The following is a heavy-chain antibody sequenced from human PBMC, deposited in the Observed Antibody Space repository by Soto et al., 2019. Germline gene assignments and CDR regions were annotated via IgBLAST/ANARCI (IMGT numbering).Heavy chain of an antibody. CDR2: INAGNGNT. CDR3: ARQDYYDSSGYYYD. V-gene: IGHV1-3*01. J-gene: IGHJ4*02. D-gene: IGHD3-22*01. CDR1: GYTFTSYA. Sequence: ASVKVSCKASGYTFTSYAMHWVRQAPGQRLEWMGWINAGNGNTKYSQKFQGRVTMTRDTSTSTAYMELRSLRSDDTAVYYCARQDYYDSSGYYYDWGQGTLVTVSS.